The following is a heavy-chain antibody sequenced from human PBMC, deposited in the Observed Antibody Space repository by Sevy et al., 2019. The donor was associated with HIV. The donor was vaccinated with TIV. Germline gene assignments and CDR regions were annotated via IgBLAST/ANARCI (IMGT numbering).Heavy chain of an antibody. V-gene: IGHV3-48*02. CDR3: ARVKLYHDTNVMDF. CDR1: GFTFSSYS. CDR2: ISGTSNTI. D-gene: IGHD2-8*01. J-gene: IGHJ4*02. Sequence: GGSLRLSCVASGFTFSSYSMNWVRQAPGKGLEWLSYISGTSNTIYYAGSVRGRFTISRDNARNSLYLQMKSLRDEDTAVYYCARVKLYHDTNVMDFWGQGALVTVSS.